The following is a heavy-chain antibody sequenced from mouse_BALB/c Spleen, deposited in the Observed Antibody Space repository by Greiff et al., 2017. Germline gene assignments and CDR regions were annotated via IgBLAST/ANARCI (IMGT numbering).Heavy chain of an antibody. J-gene: IGHJ3*01. CDR2: INPSNGRT. CDR3: ARGPGNPWFAY. V-gene: IGHV1S81*02. Sequence: QVQLQQPGAELVKPGASVKLSCKASGYTFTSYWMHWVKQRPGQGLEWIGEINPSNGRTNYNEKFKSKATLTVDKSSSTAYMQLSSLTSEDSAVYYCARGPGNPWFAYWGQGTLVTVSA. D-gene: IGHD2-1*01. CDR1: GYTFTSYW.